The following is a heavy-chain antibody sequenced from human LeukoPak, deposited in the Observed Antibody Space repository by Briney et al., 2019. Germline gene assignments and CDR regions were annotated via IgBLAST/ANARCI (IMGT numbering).Heavy chain of an antibody. V-gene: IGHV1-2*02. D-gene: IGHD3-10*01. CDR3: ARGDLLWFGELLSHFDY. J-gene: IGHJ4*02. CDR2: INPNSGGT. Sequence: ASVKVSCKASGYTFTSYGISWVRQAPGQGLEWMGWINPNSGGTNYAQKFQGRVTMTRDTSISTAYMELSRLRSDDTAVYYCARGDLLWFGELLSHFDYWGQGTLVTVSS. CDR1: GYTFTSYG.